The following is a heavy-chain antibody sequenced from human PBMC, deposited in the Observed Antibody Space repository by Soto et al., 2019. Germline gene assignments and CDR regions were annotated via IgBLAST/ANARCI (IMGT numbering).Heavy chain of an antibody. CDR3: ARLVPERSWPGIIEF. Sequence: SETLSLTCTVSGGSISSYYWSWIRQPPGKGLEWIGYIYYRGSTNYNPSLKSRVTISVDTSKNQFSLKLSSVTAADTAVYYCARLVPERSWPGIIEFWGQGTMVTVSS. CDR2: IYYRGST. V-gene: IGHV4-59*08. CDR1: GGSISSYY. J-gene: IGHJ3*01. D-gene: IGHD3-10*01.